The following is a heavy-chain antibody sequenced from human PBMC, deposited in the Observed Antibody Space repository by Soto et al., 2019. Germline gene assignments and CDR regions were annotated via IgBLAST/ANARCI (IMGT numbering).Heavy chain of an antibody. CDR3: ARASDTVTSDAFDI. CDR1: GGYISSSSYC. J-gene: IGHJ3*02. V-gene: IGHV4-61*01. D-gene: IGHD4-17*01. Sequence: SETLSLTCTVSGGYISSSSYCWSWNRQPPGKGLEWIGYIYYSGSTNYNPSLKSRVTISVDTSKNQFSLKLSSVTAADTAVYYCARASDTVTSDAFDIWGQGTMVTVSS. CDR2: IYYSGST.